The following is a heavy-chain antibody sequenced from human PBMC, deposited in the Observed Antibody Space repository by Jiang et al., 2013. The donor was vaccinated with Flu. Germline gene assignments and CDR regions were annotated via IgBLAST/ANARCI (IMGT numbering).Heavy chain of an antibody. J-gene: IGHJ4*02. D-gene: IGHD4-17*01. CDR3: ARGRGYGEYDFDY. CDR1: GGTFTSYA. CDR2: IIPIFGTT. Sequence: GAEVKKPGSSVKVSCKASGGTFTSYAISWVRQAPGQGLEWMGGIIPIFGTTNYAQKFQDRVTISADESTSAAYMELSSLRFEDTAVYYCARGRGYGEYDFDYWGQGTLVTVSS. V-gene: IGHV1-69*01.